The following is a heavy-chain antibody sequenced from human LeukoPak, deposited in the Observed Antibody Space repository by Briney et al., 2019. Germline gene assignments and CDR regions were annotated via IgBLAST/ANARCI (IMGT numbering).Heavy chain of an antibody. CDR1: GYTFTSYG. CDR2: ISAYNGNT. Sequence: GESLKISCKGSGYTFTSYGISWVRQAPGPGLEWMGWISAYNGNTNYAQKLQGRVTMTTDTSTSTAYMELRSLRSDDTAVYYCARDKQWPTSWFDPWGQGTLVTVSS. J-gene: IGHJ5*02. CDR3: ARDKQWPTSWFDP. D-gene: IGHD6-19*01. V-gene: IGHV1-18*01.